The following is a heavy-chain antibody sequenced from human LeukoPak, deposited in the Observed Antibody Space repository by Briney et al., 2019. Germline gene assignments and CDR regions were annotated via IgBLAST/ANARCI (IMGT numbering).Heavy chain of an antibody. Sequence: PSETLSLTCTVSGGSINSHSYYWGWIRQPPGRGLEWIGSVYYDGTSYSNPSLKSRAAVFVGTSRDQFSLDLSFVTAADTALYYCVRHISTNTGYFDSCGPGILVSVSS. V-gene: IGHV4-39*01. CDR2: VYYDGTS. CDR1: GGSINSHSYY. CDR3: VRHISTNTGYFDS. D-gene: IGHD5-24*01. J-gene: IGHJ4*02.